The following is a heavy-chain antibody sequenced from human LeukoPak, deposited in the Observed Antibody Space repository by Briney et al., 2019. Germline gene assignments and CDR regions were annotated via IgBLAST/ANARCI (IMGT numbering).Heavy chain of an antibody. Sequence: ASVQLSFTSSVYTFTIHFVHWVRQAPGQGLEWVGVISPRSGGTDLSQKFQGRVTLTRDTSTTTVYMKMSSLTYEDTAVYFCARAVTTSADSWGQGTLVTVSS. CDR1: VYTFTIHF. J-gene: IGHJ5*01. CDR2: ISPRSGGT. D-gene: IGHD4-11*01. V-gene: IGHV1-46*01. CDR3: ARAVTTSADS.